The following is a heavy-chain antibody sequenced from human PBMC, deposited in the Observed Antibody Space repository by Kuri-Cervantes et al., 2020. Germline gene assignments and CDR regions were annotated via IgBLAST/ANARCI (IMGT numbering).Heavy chain of an antibody. D-gene: IGHD3-3*01. J-gene: IGHJ6*02. CDR2: ISAYNGNT. V-gene: IGHV1-18*01. Sequence: ASVKVSCKASGYTFTSYGISWVRQAPGQGLEWMGWISAYNGNTNYAQKLQGRVTMTTDTSTSTAYMELRSLRSDDTAVYYCARDLVITIFGVVIPAYYGVDVWGQGTTVTVSS. CDR3: ARDLVITIFGVVIPAYYGVDV. CDR1: GYTFTSYG.